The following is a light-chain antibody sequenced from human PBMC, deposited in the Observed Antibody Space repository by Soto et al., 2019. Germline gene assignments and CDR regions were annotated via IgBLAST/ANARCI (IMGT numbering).Light chain of an antibody. Sequence: AIQMTQSPSSLSASVGDRVTITCRASQDIRKDLAWYQQKPGKAPQILIYGASTLQTGVASRFSGSGSATDFTLTISRLEPEDFAVYYCQQYDSWTFGQGTKVDIK. J-gene: IGKJ1*01. CDR1: QDIRKD. V-gene: IGKV1-6*01. CDR3: QQYDSWT. CDR2: GAS.